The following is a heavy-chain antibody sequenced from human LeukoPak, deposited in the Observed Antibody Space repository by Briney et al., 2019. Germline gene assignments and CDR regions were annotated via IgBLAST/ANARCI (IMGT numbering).Heavy chain of an antibody. CDR3: ARGKYSSFDI. V-gene: IGHV6-1*01. Sequence: SQTLSLTCDISGDSLFTNGVAWNWIRQPPSRGLEWLGRTYYRSKWSFEYALSVKSRISINADTSKNQFSLQLSSVTPEDAAVYYCARGKYSSFDIWGQGTLVTVSS. CDR1: GDSLFTNGVA. D-gene: IGHD6-13*01. J-gene: IGHJ4*02. CDR2: TYYRSKWSF.